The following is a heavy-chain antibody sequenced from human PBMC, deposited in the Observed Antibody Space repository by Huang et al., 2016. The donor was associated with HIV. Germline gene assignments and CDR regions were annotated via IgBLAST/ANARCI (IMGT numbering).Heavy chain of an antibody. CDR3: AKGSITMIVVVISFDY. D-gene: IGHD3-22*01. J-gene: IGHJ4*02. Sequence: EVQLLESGGGLVQPGGSLRLSCAASGFTFSSYAMSWVRQGAGKGVEGVSAISGSGGSTYYADSVKGRFTISRDNSKNTLYLQMNSLRAEDTAVYYCAKGSITMIVVVISFDYWGQGTLVTVSS. CDR2: ISGSGGST. V-gene: IGHV3-23*01. CDR1: GFTFSSYA.